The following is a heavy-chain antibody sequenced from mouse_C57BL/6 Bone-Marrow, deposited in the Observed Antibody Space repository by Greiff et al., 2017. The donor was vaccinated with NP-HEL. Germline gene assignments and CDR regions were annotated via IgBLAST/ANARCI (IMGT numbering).Heavy chain of an antibody. D-gene: IGHD1-1*01. J-gene: IGHJ4*01. V-gene: IGHV5-12*01. CDR2: ISNGGGST. CDR3: ARGVTTEDAMDY. Sequence: EVKLMESGGGLVQPGGSLKLSCAASGFTFSDYYMYWVRQTPEKRLEWVAYISNGGGSTYYPDTVKGRFTISRDNAKNTLYLQMSRLKSEDTAMYYCARGVTTEDAMDYWGQGTSVTVSS. CDR1: GFTFSDYY.